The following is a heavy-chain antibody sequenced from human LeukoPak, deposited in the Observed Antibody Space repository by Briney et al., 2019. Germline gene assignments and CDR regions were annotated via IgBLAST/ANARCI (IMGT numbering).Heavy chain of an antibody. D-gene: IGHD3-22*01. V-gene: IGHV1-46*01. CDR1: GYTFTSYY. J-gene: IGHJ4*02. CDR2: INPSGGST. Sequence: ASVKVSCKASGYTFTSYYMHWVRQAPGQGLEWMGIINPSGGSTSYAQKFQGRVTMTRDTSTSTVYMELSSLRSEDTAVYYCARGQYYYDSSGYYHLDYWGQGTLVTVSS. CDR3: ARGQYYYDSSGYYHLDY.